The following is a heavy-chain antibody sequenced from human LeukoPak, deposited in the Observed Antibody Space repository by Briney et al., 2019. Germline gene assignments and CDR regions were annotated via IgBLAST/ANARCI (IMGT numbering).Heavy chain of an antibody. CDR1: GFTFSIHS. J-gene: IGHJ4*02. Sequence: GGSLTLSCAPSGFTFSIHSMHGVPHAPGRRLECVSSITSSSSHIYYTHSAKARFTISRDNTRNSLYLKTPILSAEHTAIYYCDRGCDNYGYIIDFWGQGTLVTVSS. D-gene: IGHD5-18*01. CDR3: DRGCDNYGYIIDF. CDR2: ITSSSSHI. V-gene: IGHV3-21*01.